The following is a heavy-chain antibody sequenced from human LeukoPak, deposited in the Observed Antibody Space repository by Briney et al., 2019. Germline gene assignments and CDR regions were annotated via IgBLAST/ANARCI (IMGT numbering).Heavy chain of an antibody. Sequence: SETLSLTCTVSGGSISRYYWSWIRQPPGKGLEWIGYIYYSGSTNYNPSLKSRVTISVDTSKNQFSLKLSSVTAADTAVYYCARGGGDWVHWGQGTLVTVSS. CDR3: ARGGGDWVH. V-gene: IGHV4-59*01. CDR2: IYYSGST. J-gene: IGHJ4*02. D-gene: IGHD2-21*01. CDR1: GGSISRYY.